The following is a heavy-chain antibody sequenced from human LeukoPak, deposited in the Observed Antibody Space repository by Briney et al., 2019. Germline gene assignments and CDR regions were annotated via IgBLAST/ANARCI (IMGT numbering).Heavy chain of an antibody. CDR2: ISWNSGSI. V-gene: IGHV3-9*01. CDR3: AKAFYDGSGYYLYYFDY. J-gene: IGHJ4*02. Sequence: TGGSLRLSCAASGFTFDDYAMHWVRQAPGKGLEWVSGISWNSGSIGYADSVKGRFTISRDNAKNSLYLQMNSLRAEDTALYYCAKAFYDGSGYYLYYFDYWGQGTLVTVSS. CDR1: GFTFDDYA. D-gene: IGHD3-22*01.